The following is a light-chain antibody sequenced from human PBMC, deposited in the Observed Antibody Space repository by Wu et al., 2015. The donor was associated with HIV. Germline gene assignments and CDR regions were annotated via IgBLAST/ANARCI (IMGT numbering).Light chain of an antibody. J-gene: IGKJ1*01. Sequence: SVSTTYLGPRYQQKPRATAPHGSSSMVHPPGPTGIPDRFSGSGSGSDFTLTITRLEPEDFAVYFCQHYDVSVRTFGLGTKVEVK. CDR3: QHYDVSVRT. CDR2: VHP. V-gene: IGKV3-20*01. CDR1: SVSTTY.